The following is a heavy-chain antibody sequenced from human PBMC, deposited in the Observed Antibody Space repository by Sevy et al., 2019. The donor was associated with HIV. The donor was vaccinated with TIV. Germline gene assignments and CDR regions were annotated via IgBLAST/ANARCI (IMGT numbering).Heavy chain of an antibody. CDR1: GYTLSKLS. Sequence: ASVKVSCMVSGYTLSKLSMHWVRQAPGKGPEWMGGFDPEDGETIYAQKFQGRVTMTEDTSTDTAYMELSSLRSEDTAVYYSATLDFWSDYPLYGMDVWGQGTTVTVSS. CDR3: ATLDFWSDYPLYGMDV. V-gene: IGHV1-24*01. CDR2: FDPEDGET. J-gene: IGHJ6*02. D-gene: IGHD3-3*01.